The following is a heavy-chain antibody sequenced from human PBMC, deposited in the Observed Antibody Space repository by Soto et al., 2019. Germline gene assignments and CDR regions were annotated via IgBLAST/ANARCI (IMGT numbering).Heavy chain of an antibody. J-gene: IGHJ6*02. CDR1: GGSFSGYY. CDR2: INHSGST. V-gene: IGHV4-34*01. Sequence: PSETLSLTCAVYGGSFSGYYWSWIRQPPGKGLEWIGEINHSGSTNYNPSLKSRVTISVDTSKNQFSLKLSSVTAADTAVYYCARKKTYSSGWYPYYYYYYGMDVWGQGTTVTVSS. CDR3: ARKKTYSSGWYPYYYYYYGMDV. D-gene: IGHD6-19*01.